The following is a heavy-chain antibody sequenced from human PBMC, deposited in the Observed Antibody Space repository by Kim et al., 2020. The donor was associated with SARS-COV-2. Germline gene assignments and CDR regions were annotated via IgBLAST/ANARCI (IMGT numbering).Heavy chain of an antibody. CDR3: ARDIVPDYPLSDPLSTP. V-gene: IGHV3-21*01. Sequence: GGSLRLSCAASGFSFSAYTMTWVRQAPGKRLEWVSSISSSGAYIYYADSVRGRFTISRDNAENSLHLQLNSLTADDTAVYYCARDIVPDYPLSDPLSTPWGQGNLVSVSS. D-gene: IGHD4-17*01. CDR2: ISSSGAYI. J-gene: IGHJ5*02. CDR1: GFSFSAYT.